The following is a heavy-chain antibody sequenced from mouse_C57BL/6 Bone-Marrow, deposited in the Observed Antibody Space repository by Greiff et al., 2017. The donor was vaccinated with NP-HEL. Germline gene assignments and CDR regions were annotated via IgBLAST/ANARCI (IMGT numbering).Heavy chain of an antibody. Sequence: EVQLVESGGGLVQPQFSFPLSFSSSGFTFNTYAMHWVRQAPGKGLEWVARIRSKSSNYSTYYADSVKDRFTISRDDSQSMLYLQMNNLKTEDTAMYYCVREGTIYYGIAYWGQGTLVTVSA. CDR2: IRSKSSNYST. CDR1: GFTFNTYA. CDR3: VREGTIYYGIAY. D-gene: IGHD2-1*01. J-gene: IGHJ3*01. V-gene: IGHV10-3*01.